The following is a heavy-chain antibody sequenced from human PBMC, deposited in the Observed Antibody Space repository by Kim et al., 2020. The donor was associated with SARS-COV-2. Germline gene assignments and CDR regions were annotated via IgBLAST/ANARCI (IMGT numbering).Heavy chain of an antibody. D-gene: IGHD1-1*01. CDR3: ELWGTYGIDV. J-gene: IGHJ6*02. CDR1: GFTFSSYA. Sequence: GGSLRLSCSASGFTFSSYAMHWVRQAPGKGLEYVSAISSNGGSTYYADSVKGRFTISRDNSKNTLYLQMSRLRAEDTAVYYCELWGTYGIDVWGQGTTVTVSS. V-gene: IGHV3-64D*06. CDR2: ISSNGGST.